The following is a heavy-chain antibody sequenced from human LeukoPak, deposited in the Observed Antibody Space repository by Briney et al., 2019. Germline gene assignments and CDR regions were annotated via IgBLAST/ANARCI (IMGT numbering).Heavy chain of an antibody. V-gene: IGHV4-39*07. Sequence: SGTLSLTCTVSIGSISSQPDYWVWIRQTPGQGLEWIASIHYRGHTFYNPSLKSRITISVDTSKNQMSLWLNSVTAADTAVYYCAREPRLLWFGELLTNTNFDYWGQGTLVTVSS. D-gene: IGHD3-10*01. J-gene: IGHJ4*02. CDR3: AREPRLLWFGELLTNTNFDY. CDR2: IHYRGHT. CDR1: IGSISSQPDY.